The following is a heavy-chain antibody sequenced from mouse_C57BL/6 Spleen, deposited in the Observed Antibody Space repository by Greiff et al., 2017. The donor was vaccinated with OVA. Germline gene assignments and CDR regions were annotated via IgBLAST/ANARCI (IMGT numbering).Heavy chain of an antibody. CDR1: GYTFTSYW. CDR3: ARRGDGYPAWFAY. J-gene: IGHJ3*01. D-gene: IGHD2-3*01. CDR2: IDPSDSYT. Sequence: VKLQQPGAELVMPGASVKLSCKASGYTFTSYWMHWVKQRPGQGLEWIGEIDPSDSYTNYNQKFKGKSTLTVDKSSSTAYMQLSSLTSEDSAVYYCARRGDGYPAWFAYWGQGTLVTVSA. V-gene: IGHV1-69*01.